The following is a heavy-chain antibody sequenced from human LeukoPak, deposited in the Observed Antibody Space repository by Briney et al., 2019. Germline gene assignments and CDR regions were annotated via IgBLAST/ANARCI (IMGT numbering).Heavy chain of an antibody. Sequence: GGSLRLSCAASGFTFSSYAMSWVRQAPGKGLEWVSAISGSGGSTYYADSVKGRFTISRDNAKNSLYLQMNSLRAEDTAVYYCARHECGGDCYRDWFDPWGQGTLVTVSS. V-gene: IGHV3-23*01. CDR2: ISGSGGST. CDR1: GFTFSSYA. D-gene: IGHD2-21*02. CDR3: ARHECGGDCYRDWFDP. J-gene: IGHJ5*02.